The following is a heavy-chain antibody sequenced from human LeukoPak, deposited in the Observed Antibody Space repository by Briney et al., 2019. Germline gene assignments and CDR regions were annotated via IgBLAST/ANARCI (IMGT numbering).Heavy chain of an antibody. Sequence: ASVKVSCKASGYTFTGYYMHWVRQAPGQGLEWMGWINPNSGGTNYAQRFQGRVTMTRDTSISTAFMELSRLRSDDTAVYYCASPFSSGYGIFDFWGQGTQVTISS. CDR3: ASPFSSGYGIFDF. CDR1: GYTFTGYY. J-gene: IGHJ4*02. V-gene: IGHV1-2*02. D-gene: IGHD3-22*01. CDR2: INPNSGGT.